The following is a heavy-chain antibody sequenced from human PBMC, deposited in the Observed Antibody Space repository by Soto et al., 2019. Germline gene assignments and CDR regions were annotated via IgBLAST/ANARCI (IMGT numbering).Heavy chain of an antibody. J-gene: IGHJ6*02. Sequence: SETLSLTCAVSGGSISSSNWWSWVRQPPGKGLEWIGEIYHSGSTNYNPSLKSRVTISVDKSKNQFSLKLSSVTAADTAVYYCARDSRSSGSYYDYYYYYGMDVWGQGTTVTSP. D-gene: IGHD1-26*01. CDR2: IYHSGST. CDR3: ARDSRSSGSYYDYYYYYGMDV. V-gene: IGHV4-4*02. CDR1: GGSISSSNW.